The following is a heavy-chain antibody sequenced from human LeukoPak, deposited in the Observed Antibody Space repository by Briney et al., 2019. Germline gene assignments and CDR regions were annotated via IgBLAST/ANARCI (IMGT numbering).Heavy chain of an antibody. J-gene: IGHJ4*02. CDR2: ISSSGRTI. Sequence: GGSLRLSCAVSGFTFSSYEMNWVRQAQGKGLEWVSYISSSGRTIYYADSVRGRFTISRDSARNSLDLQMNSLRVEDTAVYYCARRAIAEGFDYWGQGTLVTVSS. CDR1: GFTFSSYE. V-gene: IGHV3-48*03. CDR3: ARRAIAEGFDY. D-gene: IGHD6-13*01.